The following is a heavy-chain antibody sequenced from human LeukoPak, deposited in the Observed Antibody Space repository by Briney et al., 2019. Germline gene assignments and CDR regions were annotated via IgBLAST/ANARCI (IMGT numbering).Heavy chain of an antibody. V-gene: IGHV4-4*07. CDR1: GGSISNYY. J-gene: IGHJ5*02. CDR2: MYPNANGST. Sequence: SETLSLTCTVSGGSISNYYWSWIRQPAGKGLEWIGRMYPNANGSTNYKASLKSRVTMSLDTSKNQFSLKLSSVTAADTAVYYCARLLGSHINYFDPWGQGTLVTVSS. D-gene: IGHD2-21*01. CDR3: ARLLGSHINYFDP.